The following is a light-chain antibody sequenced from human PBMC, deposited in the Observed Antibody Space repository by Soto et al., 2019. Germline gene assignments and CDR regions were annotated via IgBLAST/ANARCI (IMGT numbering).Light chain of an antibody. CDR1: QDISNY. V-gene: IGKV1-33*01. J-gene: IGKJ1*01. CDR3: QQCGSSPET. Sequence: DIQMTQSPSSLSASVGDRVTITCQASQDISNYLNWYQQKPGKAPKLLIYDASNLETGVPSRFSGSGSGTDFTFTISSLQPEDIATYYCQQCGSSPETFGQGTKVEMK. CDR2: DAS.